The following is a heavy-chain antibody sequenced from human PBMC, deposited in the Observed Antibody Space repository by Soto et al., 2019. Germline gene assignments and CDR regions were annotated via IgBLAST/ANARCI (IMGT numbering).Heavy chain of an antibody. CDR2: IRSKAYGGTT. D-gene: IGHD5-12*01. V-gene: IGHV3-49*03. Sequence: PGGSLRLSCTASGFTFGDYAMSWFRQAPGKGLEWVGFIRSKAYGGTTEYAASVKGRFTISRDDSKSIAYLQMNSLKTEDTAVYYCTRPSDGYNPTVFPHCGQGPLATVSS. J-gene: IGHJ4*02. CDR3: TRPSDGYNPTVFPH. CDR1: GFTFGDYA.